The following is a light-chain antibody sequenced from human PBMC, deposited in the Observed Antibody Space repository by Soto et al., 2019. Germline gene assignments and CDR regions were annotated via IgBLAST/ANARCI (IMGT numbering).Light chain of an antibody. J-gene: IGLJ1*01. CDR2: RNN. Sequence: QSVLTQPPSASGTPGQRVTISCSGSSSNIGSNYVYWYQQLPGTAPKLLIYRNNQRPSGVPDRFSGSKSGTSASLAISGLRSEDDVYYYCAAWDDSLICPRVFGTGTNVTVL. CDR1: SSNIGSNY. CDR3: AAWDDSLICPRV. V-gene: IGLV1-47*01.